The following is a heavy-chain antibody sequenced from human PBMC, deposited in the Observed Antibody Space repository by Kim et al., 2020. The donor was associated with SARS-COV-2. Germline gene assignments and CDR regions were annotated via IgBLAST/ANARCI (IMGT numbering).Heavy chain of an antibody. CDR3: ARGIDYGGNSIDY. J-gene: IGHJ4*02. CDR2: INHSGST. CDR1: GGSFSGYY. V-gene: IGHV4-34*01. Sequence: SETLSLTCAVYGGSFSGYYWSWIRQPPGKGLEWIGEINHSGSTNYNPSLKSRVTISVDTSKNQFSLKLSSVTAADTAVYYCARGIDYGGNSIDYWGQGTL. D-gene: IGHD4-17*01.